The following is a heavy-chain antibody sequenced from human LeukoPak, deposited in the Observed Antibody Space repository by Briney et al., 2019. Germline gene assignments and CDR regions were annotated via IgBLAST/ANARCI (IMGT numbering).Heavy chain of an antibody. CDR1: GYTFTGYY. D-gene: IGHD3-22*01. Sequence: ASVKASCKASGYTFTGYYMHWVRQAPGQGLEWMGWINPKSGGTNYAQKFQGWVTMTRDTSISTAYMELGRLRSDDTAVYYCARGIETTSYYESSALDYWGQGILVTVSS. J-gene: IGHJ4*02. CDR3: ARGIETTSYYESSALDY. CDR2: INPKSGGT. V-gene: IGHV1-2*04.